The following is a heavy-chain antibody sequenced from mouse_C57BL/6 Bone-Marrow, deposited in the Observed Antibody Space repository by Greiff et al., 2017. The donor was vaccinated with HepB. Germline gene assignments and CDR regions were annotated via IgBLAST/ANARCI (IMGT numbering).Heavy chain of an antibody. CDR3: AKNYNWYFDV. CDR2: ISDGGSYT. V-gene: IGHV5-4*03. Sequence: EVKVVESGGGLVKPGGSLKLSCAASGFTFSSYAMSWVRQTPEKRLEWVATISDGGSYTYYPDNVKGRFTISRDNAKNNLDLQMSHLKSEDTAMCYCAKNYNWYFDVWGTGTTVTVSS. D-gene: IGHD1-1*01. J-gene: IGHJ1*03. CDR1: GFTFSSYA.